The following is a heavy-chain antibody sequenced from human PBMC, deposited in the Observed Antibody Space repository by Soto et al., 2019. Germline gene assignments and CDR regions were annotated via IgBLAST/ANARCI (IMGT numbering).Heavy chain of an antibody. CDR3: AKDILGGVAGFKDFEN. CDR2: ISWDGDIV. V-gene: IGHV3-9*01. J-gene: IGHJ4*02. Sequence: EVQLVESGGGLVQPGRSLRVSCEVSGFIFEDFAMHWVRLVPGKGLEWVSGISWDGDIVGYADSVRGRFIISRDNSKNSLYLEMKNLRPEDTARYYCAKDILGGVAGFKDFENWGRGTLVTVSS. D-gene: IGHD6-19*01. CDR1: GFIFEDFA.